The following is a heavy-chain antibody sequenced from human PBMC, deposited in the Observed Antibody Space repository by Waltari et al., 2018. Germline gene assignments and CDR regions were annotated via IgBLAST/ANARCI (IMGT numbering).Heavy chain of an antibody. CDR2: INHSGST. CDR3: ARSPNWRIAARPFDY. CDR1: GGSFRDYF. V-gene: IGHV4-34*01. D-gene: IGHD6-6*01. J-gene: IGHJ4*02. Sequence: QVQLQQWGAGLLKPSETLSLTCAVYGGSFRDYFWSWIRQPPGKGLEWIGEINHSGSTDYNPSLKSRVTISVDTAKNQLSLRLTSVTAADTAVYYCARSPNWRIAARPFDYWGQGTLVTVSS.